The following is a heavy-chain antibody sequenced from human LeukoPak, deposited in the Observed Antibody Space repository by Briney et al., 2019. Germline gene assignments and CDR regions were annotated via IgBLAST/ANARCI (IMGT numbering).Heavy chain of an antibody. Sequence: GGSLRLSCAASGFTFSSYSMNWVRQAPGKRLEWVSSISSSSSYIYYADSVKGRFTISRDNAKNSLYLQMNSLRAEDTAVYYCARDGTSYSGYPGYWGQGTLVTVSS. D-gene: IGHD5-12*01. J-gene: IGHJ4*02. CDR1: GFTFSSYS. V-gene: IGHV3-21*01. CDR3: ARDGTSYSGYPGY. CDR2: ISSSSSYI.